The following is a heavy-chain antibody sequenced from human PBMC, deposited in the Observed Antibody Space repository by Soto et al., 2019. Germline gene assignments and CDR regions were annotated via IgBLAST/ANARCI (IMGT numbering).Heavy chain of an antibody. J-gene: IGHJ4*02. CDR2: ISHTGTT. CDR3: ARGISVTATTPYFDY. CDR1: GASISSGGSS. D-gene: IGHD2-21*02. V-gene: IGHV4-30-2*01. Sequence: TLSLTCTVSGASISSGGSSWSWIRQPPGQGLEWIAYISHTGTTDYNPSLQSRVTASVDRPKNQFSLKLSSVTAADTAVYYCARGISVTATTPYFDYWGQGAQVTVSS.